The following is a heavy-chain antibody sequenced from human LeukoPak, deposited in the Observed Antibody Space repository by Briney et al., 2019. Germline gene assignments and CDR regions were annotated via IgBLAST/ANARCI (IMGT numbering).Heavy chain of an antibody. CDR2: IYTSGST. J-gene: IGHJ4*02. Sequence: NSSETLSLTCTVSGGSISSSSYYWSWIRQPAGKGLEWIGRIYTSGSTNYNPSLKSRVTMSVDTSKNQFSLKLSSVTAADTAVYYCARGDNWNDGYFDYWGQGTLVTVSS. D-gene: IGHD1-1*01. CDR3: ARGDNWNDGYFDY. V-gene: IGHV4-61*02. CDR1: GGSISSSSYY.